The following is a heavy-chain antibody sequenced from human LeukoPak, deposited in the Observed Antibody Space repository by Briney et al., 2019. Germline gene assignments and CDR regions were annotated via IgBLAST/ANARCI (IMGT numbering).Heavy chain of an antibody. V-gene: IGHV4-34*01. CDR3: ARLSVITSKNWFDP. Sequence: SETLSLTCAVYGGSFSGYYWSWIRQPPGKGLEWIGEINHSGSTNYNPSLKSRVTISVDTSKNQFSLKLSSVTAADTAVYYCARLSVITSKNWFDPWGQGTLVTVSS. J-gene: IGHJ5*02. CDR1: GGSFSGYY. CDR2: INHSGST. D-gene: IGHD4-4*01.